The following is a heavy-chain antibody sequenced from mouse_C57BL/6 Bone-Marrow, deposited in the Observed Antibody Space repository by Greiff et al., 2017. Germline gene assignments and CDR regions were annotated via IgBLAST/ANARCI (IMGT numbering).Heavy chain of an antibody. Sequence: VQLQQSGAELARPGASVKLSCKASGFTFTSYGISWVKQRTGQGLEWIGEIYPRSGNTYYNEKFKGKATLTADKSSSTAYMELRSLTSEDSAVYFCARYGDYYCSRPHYYALDYWGQGTSVTVSS. CDR1: GFTFTSYG. D-gene: IGHD1-1*01. J-gene: IGHJ4*01. CDR2: IYPRSGNT. CDR3: ARYGDYYCSRPHYYALDY. V-gene: IGHV1-81*01.